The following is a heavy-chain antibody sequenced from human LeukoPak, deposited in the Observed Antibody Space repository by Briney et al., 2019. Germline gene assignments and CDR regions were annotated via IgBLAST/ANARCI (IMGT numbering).Heavy chain of an antibody. Sequence: PGGSLRLSCAASGFTFSSYSMNWVRQAPGKGLEWVSYISGSSSTIYYADSVKGRFTISGDNAKNSLYLQMNSLRAEDTAVYYCARGGYYFDYWGQGTLVTVSS. CDR2: ISGSSSTI. CDR3: ARGGYYFDY. V-gene: IGHV3-48*01. J-gene: IGHJ4*02. CDR1: GFTFSSYS.